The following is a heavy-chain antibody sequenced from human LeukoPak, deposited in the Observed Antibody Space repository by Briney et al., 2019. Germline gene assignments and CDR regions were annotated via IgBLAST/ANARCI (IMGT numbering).Heavy chain of an antibody. J-gene: IGHJ4*02. Sequence: GGSLRLSCAASGFTVSNNYMSWVRQAPGKGLEWVSIIYSGGATYYADSVKGRFTISRDNSKNTLYPQMNSLRAEDTAVYYCAREGGSYYIDYWGQGTLVTVSS. CDR3: AREGGSYYIDY. V-gene: IGHV3-53*01. D-gene: IGHD1-26*01. CDR2: IYSGGAT. CDR1: GFTVSNNY.